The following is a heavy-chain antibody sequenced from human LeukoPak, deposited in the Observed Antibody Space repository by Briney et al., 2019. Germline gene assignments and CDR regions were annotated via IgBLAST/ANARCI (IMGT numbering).Heavy chain of an antibody. CDR2: IYYSGST. D-gene: IGHD1-14*01. V-gene: IGHV4-39*01. Sequence: KPSETLSLTCTGSGGSISSSSYYWGWIRQPPGKGLEWIGSIYYSGSTYYNPSLKSRVTISVDTSKNQFSLKLSSVTAADTAVYYCARHVRNNFSRDFDIWGQGTMVTVSS. CDR3: ARHVRNNFSRDFDI. CDR1: GGSISSSSYY. J-gene: IGHJ3*02.